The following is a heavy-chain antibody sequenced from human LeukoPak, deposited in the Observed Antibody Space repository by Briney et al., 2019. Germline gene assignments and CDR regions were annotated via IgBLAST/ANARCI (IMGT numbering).Heavy chain of an antibody. CDR2: IYSGDSDT. V-gene: IGHV5-51*01. J-gene: IGHJ3*02. D-gene: IGHD5-18*01. CDR1: GYSFTSYW. Sequence: GESLKISCKGSGYSFTSYWIGWVRQMPGKGLEWMGIIYSGDSDTRYSPSFQGQVTISADKSISTAYLQWSSLRASDTAMYYCASRPGVQLWPSAFDIWGQGTMVTVSS. CDR3: ASRPGVQLWPSAFDI.